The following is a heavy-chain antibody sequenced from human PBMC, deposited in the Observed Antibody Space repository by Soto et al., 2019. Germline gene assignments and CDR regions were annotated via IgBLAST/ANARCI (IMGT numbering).Heavy chain of an antibody. V-gene: IGHV1-2*02. J-gene: IGHJ6*02. CDR2: INPRSGGT. Sequence: QAQLGQSGTEVKKPGASVKVSCKASGYPFTGPYIYWVRQAPGQGLEWMGWINPRSGGTEFAEKFQGRVTVTRDTSIRTVFLELNSLTSDDTGVYFCARDFRTYSHCVDVWGQGTAVIVSS. CDR3: ARDFRTYSHCVDV. CDR1: GYPFTGPY. D-gene: IGHD2-21*01.